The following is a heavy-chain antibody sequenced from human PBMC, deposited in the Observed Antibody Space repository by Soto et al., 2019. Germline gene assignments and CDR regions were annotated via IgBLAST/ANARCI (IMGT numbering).Heavy chain of an antibody. D-gene: IGHD3-9*01. CDR1: GGSFSGYY. J-gene: IGHJ3*02. CDR2: INHSGST. CDR3: AIGTSTGQEAFDI. V-gene: IGHV4-34*01. Sequence: SETLSLTCAVYGGSFSGYYWSWIRQPPGKGLEWIGEINHSGSTNYNPSLKSRVTISVDTSKNQFSLKLSSVTAADTAVYYCAIGTSTGQEAFDIWGQGTMVTVSS.